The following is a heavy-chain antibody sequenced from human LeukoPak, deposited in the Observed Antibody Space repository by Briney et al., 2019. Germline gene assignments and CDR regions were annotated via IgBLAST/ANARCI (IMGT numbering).Heavy chain of an antibody. D-gene: IGHD3-9*01. J-gene: IGHJ3*02. CDR1: GGSISRYY. V-gene: IGHV4-59*01. Sequence: SETLSLTCTVSGGSISRYYWSWIRQPPGKGLEWIGYIYYSGSTNYNPSLKSRVTISVDTSKNQFSLKLSSVTAADTAVYYCARFPTYYDILTGLTDAFDIWGQGTMVTVSS. CDR3: ARFPTYYDILTGLTDAFDI. CDR2: IYYSGST.